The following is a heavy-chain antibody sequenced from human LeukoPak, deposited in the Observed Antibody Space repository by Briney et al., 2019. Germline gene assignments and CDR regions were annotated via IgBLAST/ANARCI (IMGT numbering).Heavy chain of an antibody. J-gene: IGHJ6*03. Sequence: GESLKISCKGSGYSFTSYWIGWVRQMPGKGLEWMGLIYPGDSDTRYSPSFQGQVTISADKSISTAYLQWSSLKASDTAMYYCARDSREFENYYYYYMDVWGKGTTVTVSS. CDR3: ARDSREFENYYYYYMDV. CDR1: GYSFTSYW. V-gene: IGHV5-51*01. D-gene: IGHD6-25*01. CDR2: IYPGDSDT.